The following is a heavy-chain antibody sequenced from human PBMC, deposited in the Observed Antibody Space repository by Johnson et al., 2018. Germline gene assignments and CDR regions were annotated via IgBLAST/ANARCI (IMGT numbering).Heavy chain of an antibody. V-gene: IGHV3-9*01. CDR3: AKDLTGAGYYYGMDV. Sequence: EVQLVESGGGLVQPGRSLRLSCAASGFTFDDYAMHWVRQAPGKGLEGVSGISWNSGSIGYADSVKGRFTSSRDNAKNSLYLQMNSLRAEDTALYYCAKDLTGAGYYYGMDVWGQGTTVTVSS. J-gene: IGHJ6*02. CDR2: ISWNSGSI. CDR1: GFTFDDYA. D-gene: IGHD7-27*01.